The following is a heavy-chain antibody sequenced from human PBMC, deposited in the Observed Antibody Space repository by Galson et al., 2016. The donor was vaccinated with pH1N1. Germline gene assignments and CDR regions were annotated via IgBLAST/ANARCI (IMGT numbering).Heavy chain of an antibody. CDR3: ARSPADPGYSYYYMDV. J-gene: IGHJ6*03. Sequence: QSGAEVKKPGESLKISCKGSGYSFTSYWIGWVRQMPEKGLEWMGIIFPGDSDTRYSPSFQGQVTISADKSISTAYLQWNSLRASDTAMYYCARSPADPGYSYYYMDVWGKGTTVSVSS. CDR2: IFPGDSDT. D-gene: IGHD2-21*01. V-gene: IGHV5-51*03. CDR1: GYSFTSYW.